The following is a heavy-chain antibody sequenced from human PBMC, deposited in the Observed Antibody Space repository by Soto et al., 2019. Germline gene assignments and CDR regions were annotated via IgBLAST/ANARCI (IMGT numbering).Heavy chain of an antibody. CDR1: GGSVSSGSYY. CDR2: IYYSGST. Sequence: SETLSLTCTVSGGSVSSGSYYWSWIRQPPGKGLGWIGYIYYSGSTNYNPSLKSRVTISVDTSKNQFSLKLSSVTAAETAVYYCAGEVILTGYYYWGQGTLVTVSS. V-gene: IGHV4-61*01. D-gene: IGHD3-9*01. CDR3: AGEVILTGYYY. J-gene: IGHJ4*02.